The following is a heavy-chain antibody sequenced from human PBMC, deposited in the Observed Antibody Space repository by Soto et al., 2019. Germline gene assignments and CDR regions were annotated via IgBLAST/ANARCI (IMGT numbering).Heavy chain of an antibody. CDR1: WDSVSSNSAA. J-gene: IGHJ6*02. CDR3: ARDLCSGGSCYWGYYYYGMDV. Sequence: PSQTLSLTCAISWDSVSSNSAAWNWIRQSPSRGLEWLGRTYYRSKWYNDYAVSVKSRITINPDTSKNQFSLQLNSVTPEDTAVYYCARDLCSGGSCYWGYYYYGMDVWGQGTTVTVSS. D-gene: IGHD2-15*01. V-gene: IGHV6-1*01. CDR2: TYYRSKWYN.